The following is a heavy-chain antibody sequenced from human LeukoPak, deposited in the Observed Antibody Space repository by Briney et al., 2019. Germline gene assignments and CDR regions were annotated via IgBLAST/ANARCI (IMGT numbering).Heavy chain of an antibody. V-gene: IGHV3-23*01. CDR2: ISGSGATT. D-gene: IGHD3-10*01. J-gene: IGHJ4*02. CDR1: GFTFTNYA. CDR3: ARVWYGSGSPLDY. Sequence: QPGGSLRLSCAASGFTFTNYAMSWVRQAPGKGLEWVSVISGSGATTYYADSVKGRFTISRDNSKNTLHLQMNSVRAEDTAVYYCARVWYGSGSPLDYWGQGTLVTVSS.